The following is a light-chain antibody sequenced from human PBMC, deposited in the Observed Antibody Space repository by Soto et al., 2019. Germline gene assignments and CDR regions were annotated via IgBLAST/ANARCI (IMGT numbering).Light chain of an antibody. CDR3: QQYGSSIT. CDR1: QSVSNNY. J-gene: IGKJ5*01. V-gene: IGKV3-20*01. Sequence: EIVLTQSPGTLSLSPGERATLSCRASQSVSNNYLAWYQQKPGQAPRLLIYGASNRATGIPDRFSGSGSGTDFTLTISRLEPEDFAVCYCQQYGSSITFGQGTRRR. CDR2: GAS.